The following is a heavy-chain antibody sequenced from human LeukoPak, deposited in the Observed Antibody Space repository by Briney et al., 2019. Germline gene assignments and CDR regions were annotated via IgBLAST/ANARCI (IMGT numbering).Heavy chain of an antibody. V-gene: IGHV1-69*06. D-gene: IGHD5-12*01. Sequence: GASGKVSCKASGGTVTSYAISGVGQAAGQGLEWRGGIIPIFGTANYAQKFQGRVTITAHKSTSTAYMELSSLRSEDTAVYYCAGGVDIVAPYDYWGQGTLVTVSS. J-gene: IGHJ4*02. CDR3: AGGVDIVAPYDY. CDR1: GGTVTSYA. CDR2: IIPIFGTA.